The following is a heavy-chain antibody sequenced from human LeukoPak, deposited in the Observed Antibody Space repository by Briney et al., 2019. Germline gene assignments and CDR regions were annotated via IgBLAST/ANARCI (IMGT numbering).Heavy chain of an antibody. CDR2: ISYDGSNK. CDR1: GFTFSSYA. Sequence: GGSLRLSCAASGFTFSSYAMHWVRQAPGKGLEWVAVISYDGSNKYYADSVKGRFTISRDNSKNTLYLQMNSLRAEDTAVYYCARRSGSRDAFDIWGQGTMVTVSS. J-gene: IGHJ3*02. D-gene: IGHD3-10*01. CDR3: ARRSGSRDAFDI. V-gene: IGHV3-30*04.